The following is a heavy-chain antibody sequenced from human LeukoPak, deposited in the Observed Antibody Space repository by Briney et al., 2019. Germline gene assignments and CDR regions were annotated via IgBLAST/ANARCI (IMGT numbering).Heavy chain of an antibody. CDR3: ARDCGGNYGSYYFDY. V-gene: IGHV4-34*01. CDR1: GGSFSGYY. CDR2: INHSGST. Sequence: SETLSLTCAVYGGSFSGYYWSWIRQPPGKGLEWLGEINHSGSTNYNPSLKSRVTISVDTSKNQFSLQLNSVTPEDTAVYYCARDCGGNYGSYYFDYWGQGTLVTVPS. J-gene: IGHJ4*02. D-gene: IGHD2-21*01.